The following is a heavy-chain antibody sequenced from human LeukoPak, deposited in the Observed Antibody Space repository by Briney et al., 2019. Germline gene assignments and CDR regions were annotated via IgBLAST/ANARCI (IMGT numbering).Heavy chain of an antibody. V-gene: IGHV4-4*07. Sequence: KPSETLSLTCTVSGGSISSYYWSWIRQPAGKGLEWIGRIYTSGSTNYNPSLKSRVTMSVDTSKNQFSLKLSSVTAADTAVYYCAGAGYCSSTSCYGYWGQGTLVTVSS. CDR1: GGSISSYY. CDR3: AGAGYCSSTSCYGY. J-gene: IGHJ4*02. CDR2: IYTSGST. D-gene: IGHD2-2*03.